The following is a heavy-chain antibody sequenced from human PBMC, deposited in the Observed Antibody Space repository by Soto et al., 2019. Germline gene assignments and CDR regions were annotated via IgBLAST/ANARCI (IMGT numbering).Heavy chain of an antibody. CDR2: ISYDGSNK. J-gene: IGHJ4*02. CDR1: GFTFSSYG. D-gene: IGHD6-6*01. V-gene: IGHV3-30*18. CDR3: AKDGRSGIASRGSLDD. Sequence: QVQLVESGGGVVQPGRSLRLSCAASGFTFSSYGMHWVRQAPGKGLEWVAVISYDGSNKYYADSVKGRFTISRDNSKNTLYLQMNSLRAEDTAVYYCAKDGRSGIASRGSLDDCGQGNLVTVAS.